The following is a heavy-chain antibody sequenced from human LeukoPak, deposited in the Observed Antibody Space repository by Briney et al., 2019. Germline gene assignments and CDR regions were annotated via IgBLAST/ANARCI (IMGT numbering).Heavy chain of an antibody. J-gene: IGHJ6*03. CDR1: GGSISSYY. Sequence: PSETLSLTCTVPGGSISSYYWSWIRQPAGKGLEWIGRIDTSGNTNYKPSLKSRVTMSVDTSKNQFSLKMSSVTAADTAVYFCARGGPPGYYYDYYMDVWGKGTTVTISS. CDR3: ARGGPPGYYYDYYMDV. CDR2: IDTSGNT. V-gene: IGHV4-4*07.